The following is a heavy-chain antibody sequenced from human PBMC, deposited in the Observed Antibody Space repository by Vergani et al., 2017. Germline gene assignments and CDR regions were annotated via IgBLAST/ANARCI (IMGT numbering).Heavy chain of an antibody. V-gene: IGHV2-5*01. Sequence: QITLRESGPTLVSPTQSLTLTCTFSGFSLSTNGVGVCWIRQPPGKALEWLGFIYWNDDKRYSPSLKRRLTITKDTSKTQVVLTMTNMDPVDTATYYCARASYDFWSGHSLDYWGQGTLVTVSS. CDR1: GFSLSTNGVG. CDR3: ARASYDFWSGHSLDY. CDR2: IYWNDDK. D-gene: IGHD3-3*01. J-gene: IGHJ4*02.